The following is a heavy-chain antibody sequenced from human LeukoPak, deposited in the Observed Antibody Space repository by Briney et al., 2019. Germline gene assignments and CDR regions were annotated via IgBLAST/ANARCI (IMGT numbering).Heavy chain of an antibody. CDR1: GFTFGDFH. CDR3: ARDVVHSGMDV. CDR2: ITGSGRTV. Sequence: GGSLRLSCAASGFTFGDFHMNWVRQAPGKGLVWVSYITGSGRTVYYADSVKCRFTISRDNAKNSLYLQMDSLRAEDTAVYYCARDVVHSGMDVWGQGTTVTVSS. J-gene: IGHJ6*02. V-gene: IGHV3-11*01. D-gene: IGHD6-6*01.